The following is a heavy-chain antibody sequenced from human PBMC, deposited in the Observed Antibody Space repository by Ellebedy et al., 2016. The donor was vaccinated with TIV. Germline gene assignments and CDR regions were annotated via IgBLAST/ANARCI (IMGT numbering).Heavy chain of an antibody. D-gene: IGHD3-22*01. CDR1: GYTFTSYG. V-gene: IGHV1-18*01. Sequence: AASVKVSCKASGYTFTSYGISWVRQAPGQGLEWMGWISAYNGNTNYAQKLQGRVTMTTDTSTSTAYMELRTLGSDDTPVYYCAVGVYYDSSGSNAFDIWGQGTMVTVSS. CDR3: AVGVYYDSSGSNAFDI. CDR2: ISAYNGNT. J-gene: IGHJ3*02.